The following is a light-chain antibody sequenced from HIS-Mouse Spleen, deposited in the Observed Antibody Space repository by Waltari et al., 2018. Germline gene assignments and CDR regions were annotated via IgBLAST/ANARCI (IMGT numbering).Light chain of an antibody. J-gene: IGLJ2*01. Sequence: SSELTQDPAVSVALGQTVRITCQGDGLRSDYESWYQQKTGQATVLVCSGKKNRPSGIPDRFSCSSSGNTASLTITGAQAEDEADYSCNSRDSSGNHLVFGGGTKLTVL. CDR1: GLRSDY. CDR2: GKK. V-gene: IGLV3-19*01. CDR3: NSRDSSGNHLV.